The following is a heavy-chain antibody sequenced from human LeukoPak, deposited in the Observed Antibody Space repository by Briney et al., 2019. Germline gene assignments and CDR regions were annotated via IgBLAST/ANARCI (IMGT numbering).Heavy chain of an antibody. CDR1: GYTFTSYA. CDR2: INPNSGGT. D-gene: IGHD4-17*01. J-gene: IGHJ6*03. V-gene: IGHV1-2*02. CDR3: ARGGSYGDYVYYYYMDV. Sequence: VASVKVSCKASGYTFTSYAMNWVRQAPGQGLEWMGWINPNSGGTNYAQKFQGRVTMTRDTSISTAYMELSRLRSDDTAVYYCARGGSYGDYVYYYYMDVWGKGTTVTASS.